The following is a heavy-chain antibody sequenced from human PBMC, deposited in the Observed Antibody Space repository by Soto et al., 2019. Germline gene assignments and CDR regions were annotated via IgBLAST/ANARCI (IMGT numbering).Heavy chain of an antibody. Sequence: GGSLRLSCAASGFTFSSYAMHWVRQAPGKGLEWVAVISYDGSNKYYADSVKGRFTISRDNSKNTLYLQMNSLRAEDTAVYYCAREGRYSYGYGGMDVWGQGTTVTVSS. CDR2: ISYDGSNK. J-gene: IGHJ6*02. CDR1: GFTFSSYA. CDR3: AREGRYSYGYGGMDV. V-gene: IGHV3-30-3*01. D-gene: IGHD5-18*01.